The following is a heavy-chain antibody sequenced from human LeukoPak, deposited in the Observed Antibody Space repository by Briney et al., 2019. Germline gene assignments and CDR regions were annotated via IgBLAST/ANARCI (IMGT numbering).Heavy chain of an antibody. J-gene: IGHJ4*02. D-gene: IGHD2-21*02. Sequence: ASVKVSCKASGYTFTSYGISWVRQAPGQGLEWMGWISAYNGSTNYAQKLQGRVTMTTDTSTSTAYMELRSLRSDDTAVYYCARDRTADLVFDYWGQGTLVTVSS. CDR2: ISAYNGST. CDR1: GYTFTSYG. CDR3: ARDRTADLVFDY. V-gene: IGHV1-18*01.